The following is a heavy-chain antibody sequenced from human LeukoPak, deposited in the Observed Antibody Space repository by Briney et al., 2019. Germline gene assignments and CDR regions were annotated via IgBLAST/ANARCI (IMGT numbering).Heavy chain of an antibody. CDR3: AKDMTSSSGYYYWGYYYYGMDV. CDR1: GFTFDDYA. CDR2: ISWNSGSI. Sequence: GGSLRLSCAASGFTFDDYAMHWVRQAPGKGLEWVSGISWNSGSIGYADSVKGRFTISRDNAKTSLYLQMNSLRAEDTALYYCAKDMTSSSGYYYWGYYYYGMDVWGQGTTVTVSS. J-gene: IGHJ6*02. V-gene: IGHV3-9*01. D-gene: IGHD3-22*01.